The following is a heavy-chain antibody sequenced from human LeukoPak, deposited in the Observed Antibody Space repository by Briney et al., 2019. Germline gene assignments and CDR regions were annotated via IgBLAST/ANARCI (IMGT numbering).Heavy chain of an antibody. V-gene: IGHV3-23*01. CDR3: ARQEARNYYYEGLDY. Sequence: GSLRLSCAASGFTFNIHGMSWVRQGPGKGLEWVSYISGSGGSIHYADSVKGRFTISRDNSKNTVYLQMNSLRPDDTAIYFCARQEARNYYYEGLDYWGQGNLVTVSS. J-gene: IGHJ4*02. CDR2: ISGSGGSI. D-gene: IGHD3-22*01. CDR1: GFTFNIHG.